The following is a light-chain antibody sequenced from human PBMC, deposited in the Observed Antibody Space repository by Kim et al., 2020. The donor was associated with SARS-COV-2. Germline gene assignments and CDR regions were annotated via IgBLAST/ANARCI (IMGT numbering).Light chain of an antibody. CDR3: NSRDNNAKVI. J-gene: IGLJ2*01. CDR2: GRN. V-gene: IGLV3-19*01. CDR1: NIGSKS. Sequence: SYELTQPPSVSVAPGKTARITCGGNNIGSKSVHWYQQKPGQAPVLAIYGRNSRPSGIPDRFSGSTSGNTASLTITGAQAEDEADYYCNSRDNNAKVIFGGGTQLTVL.